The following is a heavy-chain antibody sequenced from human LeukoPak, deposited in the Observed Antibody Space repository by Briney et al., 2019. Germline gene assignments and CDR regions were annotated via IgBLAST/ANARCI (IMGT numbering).Heavy chain of an antibody. J-gene: IGHJ6*02. CDR3: AKGQGLYAPLRNYGMDV. V-gene: IGHV3-30*18. CDR1: GFTFSSYG. Sequence: GRSLRLSCAASGFTFSSYGMNRVRQAPGKGLEWVAAISYDGSNKFYADSVRGRFTISRDNSKNTLYLEVSSLRAEDTADYYCAKGQGLYAPLRNYGMDVWGQGTTVTVSS. CDR2: ISYDGSNK. D-gene: IGHD2/OR15-2a*01.